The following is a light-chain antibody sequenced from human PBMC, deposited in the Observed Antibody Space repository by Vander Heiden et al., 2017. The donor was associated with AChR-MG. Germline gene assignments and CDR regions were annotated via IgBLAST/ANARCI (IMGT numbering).Light chain of an antibody. V-gene: IGKV1-39*01. CDR3: QQSYSTIT. J-gene: IGKJ5*01. CDR2: AAS. Sequence: DIQMTQSPSSLSASVGDRVTIPCRASQSISSYLNWYQQKPGKAPKLLIYAASSLQSGVPSRFSGSGSGTDFTLTISRLQPEDFATYYWQQSYSTITFGQGTRLEIK. CDR1: QSISSY.